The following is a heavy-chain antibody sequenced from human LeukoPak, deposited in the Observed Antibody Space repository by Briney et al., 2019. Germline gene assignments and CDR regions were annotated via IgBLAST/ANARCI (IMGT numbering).Heavy chain of an antibody. Sequence: GGSLSLSCAASGFTFSSYAMSWVRQAPGKELEWVSAISGSGYSTYYADSVKGQFTISRDNSKNTLYLQMNSLRAEDTAVYYCAKEAGYSGYDYPDYWGQGTLVTVSS. CDR3: AKEAGYSGYDYPDY. CDR2: ISGSGYST. D-gene: IGHD5-12*01. CDR1: GFTFSSYA. V-gene: IGHV3-23*01. J-gene: IGHJ4*02.